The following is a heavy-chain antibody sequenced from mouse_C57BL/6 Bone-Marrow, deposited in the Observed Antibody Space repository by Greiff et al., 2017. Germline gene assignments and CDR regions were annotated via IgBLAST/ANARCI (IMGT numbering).Heavy chain of an antibody. D-gene: IGHD5-5*01. V-gene: IGHV1-72*01. CDR1: GYTFTSYW. J-gene: IGHJ4*01. Sequence: QVQLQQPGAELVKPGASVKLSCKASGYTFTSYWMNWVKQRPGRGLEWIGRLDPNSGGTTYNEKFKCKATLTVDKPSSTAYMQLSSLTSEDSAVYYCARGGLPVTGAMDYWGQGTSVTVSS. CDR3: ARGGLPVTGAMDY. CDR2: LDPNSGGT.